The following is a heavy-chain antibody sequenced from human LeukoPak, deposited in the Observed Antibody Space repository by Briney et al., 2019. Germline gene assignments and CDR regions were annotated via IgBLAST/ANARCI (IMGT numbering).Heavy chain of an antibody. Sequence: GGSLRLSCAASGFTFSSYAMSWVRQAPGKGLEWVSAISGSGGSTYYADSVKGRFTISRDNSKNTLYLQMNSLRAEDTAVYYCAKDSISSGWFQGDTTSFDYWDQGTLVTVSS. V-gene: IGHV3-23*01. CDR3: AKDSISSGWFQGDTTSFDY. D-gene: IGHD6-19*01. CDR1: GFTFSSYA. CDR2: ISGSGGST. J-gene: IGHJ4*02.